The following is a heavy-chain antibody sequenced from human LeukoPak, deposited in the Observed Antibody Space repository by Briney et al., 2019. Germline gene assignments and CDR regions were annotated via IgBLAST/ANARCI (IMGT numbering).Heavy chain of an antibody. CDR2: ISNSGTAI. CDR1: GFTFSDYY. J-gene: IGHJ4*02. V-gene: IGHV3-11*01. CDR3: VREIGNSGSYD. D-gene: IGHD1-26*01. Sequence: GGSLRLSCAASGFTFSDYYMSWIRQAPGKGLEWVSSISNSGTAIYYADSVKGRFTISRDNAKNSLYLQMNYLRAEDTAVYYCVREIGNSGSYDWGQGTLVTVA.